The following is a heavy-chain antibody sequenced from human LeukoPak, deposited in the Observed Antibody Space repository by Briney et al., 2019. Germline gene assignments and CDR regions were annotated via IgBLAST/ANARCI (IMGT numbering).Heavy chain of an antibody. D-gene: IGHD6-13*01. Sequence: SETLSLTCAVSGGSFSGYYWSWIRQPPGKGLEWIGEINHSGSTNYNPSLKSRVTISVDTSKNQFSLKLSSVTAADTAVYYCARPNYSSSWFIDYWGQGTLVTVSS. CDR3: ARPNYSSSWFIDY. V-gene: IGHV4-34*01. CDR1: GGSFSGYY. J-gene: IGHJ4*02. CDR2: INHSGST.